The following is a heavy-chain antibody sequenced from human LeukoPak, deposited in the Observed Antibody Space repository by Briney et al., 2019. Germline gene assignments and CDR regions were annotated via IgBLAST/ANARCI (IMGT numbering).Heavy chain of an antibody. V-gene: IGHV4-59*01. CDR1: GGSFSGYY. Sequence: SETLSLTCAVYGGSFSGYYWSWIRQPPGKGLEWIGYIYYSGSTNYNPSLKSRVTISVDTSKNQFSLKLSSVTAADTAVYYCAGDRHQDNFYYYGMDVWGQGTTVTVSS. D-gene: IGHD2-15*01. CDR2: IYYSGST. CDR3: AGDRHQDNFYYYGMDV. J-gene: IGHJ6*02.